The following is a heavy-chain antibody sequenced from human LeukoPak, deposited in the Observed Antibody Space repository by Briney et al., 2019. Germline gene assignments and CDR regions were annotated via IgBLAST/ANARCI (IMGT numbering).Heavy chain of an antibody. Sequence: GGSLRLSCTASGFTFGDYAMSWVRQAPGKGLEWVGFIRSKAYGGTTEYAASVKGRFTISRDDSKSIAYLQMNSLKTEDTAVYYCTRVRTIRDFWSGYPPYYFDYWGQGTLVTVSS. CDR1: GFTFGDYA. V-gene: IGHV3-49*04. CDR2: IRSKAYGGTT. D-gene: IGHD3-3*01. CDR3: TRVRTIRDFWSGYPPYYFDY. J-gene: IGHJ4*02.